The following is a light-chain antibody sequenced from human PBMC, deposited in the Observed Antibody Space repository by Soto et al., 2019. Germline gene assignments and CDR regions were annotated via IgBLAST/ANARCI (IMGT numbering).Light chain of an antibody. CDR2: AAS. Sequence: DIQLTQSPSFLSASVGDRVTINCRASQGISSYLAWYQQKPGEAPKLLIYAASTLQSGVPSRFSGSGSGTEFTLTISSLQPEDFATYYCQQLNSYPPFTFGPGTKVDLK. CDR3: QQLNSYPPFT. CDR1: QGISSY. V-gene: IGKV1-9*01. J-gene: IGKJ3*01.